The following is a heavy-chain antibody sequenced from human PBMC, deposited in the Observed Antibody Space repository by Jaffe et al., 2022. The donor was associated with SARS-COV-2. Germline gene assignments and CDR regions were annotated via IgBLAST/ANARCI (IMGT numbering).Heavy chain of an antibody. V-gene: IGHV3-9*01. J-gene: IGHJ4*02. CDR1: GFTFDDYA. Sequence: EVQLVESGGGLVQPGRSLRLSCAASGFTFDDYAMHWVRQAPGKGLEWVSGISWNSGSIGYADSVKGRFTISRDNAKNSLYLQMNSLRAEDTALYYCAKQAPGIAAAGRYFDYWGQGTLVTVSS. CDR3: AKQAPGIAAAGRYFDY. D-gene: IGHD6-13*01. CDR2: ISWNSGSI.